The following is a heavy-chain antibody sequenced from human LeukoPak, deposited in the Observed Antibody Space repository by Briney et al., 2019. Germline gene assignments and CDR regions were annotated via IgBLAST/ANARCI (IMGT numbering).Heavy chain of an antibody. CDR2: IYSDNT. CDR3: ARRAGVYSHPYDY. J-gene: IGHJ4*02. CDR1: GFTVSSNS. V-gene: IGHV3-53*01. Sequence: GGSPRLSCTVSGFTVSSNSMSWVRQAPGKGLEWVSFIYSDNTHYSDSVKGRFTISRDNSKNTLYLQMNSLRAEDTAVYYCARRAGVYSHPYDYWGQGTLVTVSS. D-gene: IGHD4-23*01.